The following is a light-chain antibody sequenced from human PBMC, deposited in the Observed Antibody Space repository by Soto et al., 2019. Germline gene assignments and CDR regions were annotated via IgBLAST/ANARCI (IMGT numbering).Light chain of an antibody. J-gene: IGLJ3*02. CDR3: QSYDSSLLAWV. Sequence: QSVLTQPPSVSGAPGQRVTISCTGSSSNIGAGYDVHWYQQLPGTAPKLLIYGNSNRPSGVPDRFSGSKSGTSASLAITGLQAEDEADYYCQSYDSSLLAWVFGGGTKLTVL. CDR1: SSNIGAGYD. V-gene: IGLV1-40*01. CDR2: GNS.